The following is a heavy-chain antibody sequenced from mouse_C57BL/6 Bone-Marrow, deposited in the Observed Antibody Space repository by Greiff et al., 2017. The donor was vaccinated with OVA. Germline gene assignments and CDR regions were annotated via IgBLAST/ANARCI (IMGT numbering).Heavy chain of an antibody. CDR1: GFTFSSYA. CDR2: ISSGGDYI. V-gene: IGHV5-9-1*02. Sequence: EVQLQESGEGLVKPGGSLKLSCAASGFTFSSYAMSWVRQTPEKRLEWVAYISSGGDYIYYADTVKGRFTISRDNARNTLYLQMSSLKSEDTAMYYCTRDRDRGDAMDYWGQGTSVTVSS. D-gene: IGHD2-14*01. CDR3: TRDRDRGDAMDY. J-gene: IGHJ4*01.